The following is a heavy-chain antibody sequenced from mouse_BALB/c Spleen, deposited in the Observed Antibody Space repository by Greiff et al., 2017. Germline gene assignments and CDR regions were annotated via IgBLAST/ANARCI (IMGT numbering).Heavy chain of an antibody. CDR2: IHPNSGNT. D-gene: IGHD1-2*01. CDR3: ARGTTATFFDY. Sequence: VQLQQPESVLVRPGASVKLSCKASGYTFTSSWMHWAKQRPGQGLEWIGEIHPNSGNTNYNEKFKGKATLTVDTSSSTAYVDLSSLTSEDSAVYYCARGTTATFFDYWGQGTTLTVSS. CDR1: GYTFTSSW. J-gene: IGHJ2*01. V-gene: IGHV1S130*01.